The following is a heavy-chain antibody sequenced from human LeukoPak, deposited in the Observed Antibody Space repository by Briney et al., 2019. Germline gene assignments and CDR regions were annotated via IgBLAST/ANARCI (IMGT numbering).Heavy chain of an antibody. CDR3: ARDLSDFWSGWEYYFDY. CDR2: INSDGSST. J-gene: IGHJ4*02. D-gene: IGHD3-3*01. V-gene: IGHV3-74*01. Sequence: QTGGSLRLSCAASGFTFSSYWMHWVRQAPGKGLVWVSRINSDGSSTSHADSVKGRFTISRDNAKSTLYLQMNSLRAEDTAVYYCARDLSDFWSGWEYYFDYWGQGTLVTVSS. CDR1: GFTFSSYW.